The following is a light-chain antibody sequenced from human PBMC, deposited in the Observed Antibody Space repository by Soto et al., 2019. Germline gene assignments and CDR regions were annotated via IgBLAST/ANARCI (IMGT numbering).Light chain of an antibody. J-gene: IGLJ2*01. CDR2: RNN. V-gene: IGLV1-47*01. CDR3: AAWDDSLSVVV. CDR1: SSNIGSNY. Sequence: QSVLTQPPSASGTPGQRVTISCSGSSSNIGSNYVYWYQQLPGTAPKLLIYRNNQRPSGVPHRFSGSKSGTSASLAISGLRSEDEADYYCAAWDDSLSVVVFGGGTQLTVL.